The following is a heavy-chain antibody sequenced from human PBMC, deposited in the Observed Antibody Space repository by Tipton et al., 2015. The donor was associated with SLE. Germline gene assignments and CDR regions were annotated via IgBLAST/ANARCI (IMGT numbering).Heavy chain of an antibody. CDR2: IYYSGST. D-gene: IGHD3-22*01. Sequence: LRLSCAASGFTFSDYYMSWIRQPPGKGLEWIGSIYYSGSTNYNPSLKSRLTISVDTSKNQFSLKLSSVTAADTAVYYCARVYYDSSGYSGSYWYFDLWGRGTLVTVSS. CDR1: GFTFSDYY. J-gene: IGHJ2*01. CDR3: ARVYYDSSGYSGSYWYFDL. V-gene: IGHV4-59*12.